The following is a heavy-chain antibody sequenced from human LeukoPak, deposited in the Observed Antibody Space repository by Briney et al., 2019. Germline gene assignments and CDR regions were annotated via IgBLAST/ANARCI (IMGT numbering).Heavy chain of an antibody. J-gene: IGHJ4*02. Sequence: GGSLRLSCEVSGFTIEDSALHWFRQTPGKGLEWVSGIKWSSGFIGYADFVQGRFTLSRDYAKKSLYLQLNSLRGDDTALYYCTRGPACNNNGIRHYDLDQWGQGTLVTVSS. V-gene: IGHV3-9*01. CDR1: GFTIEDSA. D-gene: IGHD2-8*01. CDR2: IKWSSGFI. CDR3: TRGPACNNNGIRHYDLDQ.